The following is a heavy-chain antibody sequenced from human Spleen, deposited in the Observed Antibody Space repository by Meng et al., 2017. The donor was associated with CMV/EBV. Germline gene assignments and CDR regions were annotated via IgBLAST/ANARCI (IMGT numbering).Heavy chain of an antibody. V-gene: IGHV3-53*01. CDR3: AKVDSGSWYRGFFDY. CDR1: GFTVSSNY. Sequence: GGSLRLSCAASGFTVSSNYMSWVRQAPGKGLEWVSVIYSGGSTYYADSVKGRFTISRDNSKNTLYLQMNSLRAEDTAVYYCAKVDSGSWYRGFFDYWGQGTLVTVSS. J-gene: IGHJ4*02. D-gene: IGHD6-13*01. CDR2: IYSGGST.